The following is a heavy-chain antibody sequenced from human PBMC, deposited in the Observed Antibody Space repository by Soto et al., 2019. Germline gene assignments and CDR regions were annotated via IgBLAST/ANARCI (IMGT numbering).Heavy chain of an antibody. CDR1: GGPFSGYY. CDR2: INHSGST. J-gene: IGHJ6*03. Sequence: APETLSLTCAVYGGPFSGYYWSWIRQPPGKGLEWIGEINHSGSTNYNPSLKSRVTISVDTSKNQFSLKLSSVTAADTAVYYCARGRGIAAAGRRSFYYYMDVWGKGTTVTVSS. V-gene: IGHV4-34*01. D-gene: IGHD6-13*01. CDR3: ARGRGIAAAGRRSFYYYMDV.